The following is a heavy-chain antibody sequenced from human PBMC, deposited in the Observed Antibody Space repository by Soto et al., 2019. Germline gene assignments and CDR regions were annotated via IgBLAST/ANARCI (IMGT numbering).Heavy chain of an antibody. CDR3: ARVREGYDWGADYFDY. CDR1: GGSISSYY. Sequence: QVQLQESGPGLVKPSETLSRTCTVSGGSISSYYWSWIRQPPGKGLEWIGYIYYSGSTNYNPSLKSRVTISVDTSKNQFSLKLSSVTAADTAVYYCARVREGYDWGADYFDYRGQGTLVTVSS. J-gene: IGHJ4*02. D-gene: IGHD5-12*01. V-gene: IGHV4-59*01. CDR2: IYYSGST.